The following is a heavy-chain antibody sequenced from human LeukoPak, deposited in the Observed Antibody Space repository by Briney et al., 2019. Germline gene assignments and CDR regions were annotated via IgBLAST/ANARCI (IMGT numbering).Heavy chain of an antibody. V-gene: IGHV1-2*02. CDR3: ARDGAAADSVYFDY. Sequence: ASVKVSCKASGYTFTGYYMHWVRQAPGQGLEWMGWINPNSGGTNYAQKFQGRVTMTRDTSISTAYMELSRLRSDDTAVYYCARDGAAADSVYFDYWGQGTLATVSS. D-gene: IGHD6-13*01. J-gene: IGHJ4*02. CDR2: INPNSGGT. CDR1: GYTFTGYY.